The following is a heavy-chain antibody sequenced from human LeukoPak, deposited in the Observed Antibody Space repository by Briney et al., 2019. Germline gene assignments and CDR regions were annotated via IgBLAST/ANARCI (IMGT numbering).Heavy chain of an antibody. V-gene: IGHV5-51*01. Sequence: TGESLKISCKGSGYSFTSYWIGWVRQMPGKGLEWMGIIYPGDSDTRYSPSFQGQVTISADKSISTAYLQWSSLKASDTAMYYCARHRRTMVRRVISSSYYYYYYMDVWGKGTTVTVSS. D-gene: IGHD3-10*01. CDR2: IYPGDSDT. CDR1: GYSFTSYW. CDR3: ARHRRTMVRRVISSSYYYYYYMDV. J-gene: IGHJ6*03.